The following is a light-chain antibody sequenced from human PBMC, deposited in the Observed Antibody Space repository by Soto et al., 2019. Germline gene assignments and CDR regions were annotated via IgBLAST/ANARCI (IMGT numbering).Light chain of an antibody. Sequence: DIQMTHSPSTLSASVGRTLTITCRASQTISRWLAWYQQKPGKAPRLLIYTASTLESGVPSRLSASGSGTEFTLTISSLNPDDSATYYCQEYNTHWTFGQGTQVDIK. CDR2: TAS. J-gene: IGKJ1*01. V-gene: IGKV1-5*01. CDR1: QTISRW. CDR3: QEYNTHWT.